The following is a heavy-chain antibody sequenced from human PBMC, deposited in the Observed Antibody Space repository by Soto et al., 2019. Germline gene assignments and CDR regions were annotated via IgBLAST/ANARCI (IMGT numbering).Heavy chain of an antibody. CDR3: ARAAYYYDSSGFYH. D-gene: IGHD3-22*01. Sequence: EASVKVSCKASGYTFNLYSIHWVRQAPGQRLEWMGWINAGNGYTKYSHNFQGRVTITRDTSASTAYMELSSLRSEDTAVYYCARAAYYYDSSGFYHWGQGTLVTVSS. CDR1: GYTFNLYS. J-gene: IGHJ4*02. CDR2: INAGNGYT. V-gene: IGHV1-3*01.